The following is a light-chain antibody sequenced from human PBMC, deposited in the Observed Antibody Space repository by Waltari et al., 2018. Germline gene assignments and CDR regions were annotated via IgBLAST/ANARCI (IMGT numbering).Light chain of an antibody. CDR3: QMYVRLPVT. V-gene: IGKV3-20*01. CDR1: QSVCRA. CDR2: DTS. J-gene: IGKJ1*01. Sequence: EIVLTQSPGTLALSPGERATLSCRASQSVCRALAWYQQKPGQAPRLLISDTSTRATGISDKFSGSGSGTDFSLTISRVEPEDFAVYFCQMYVRLPVTFGQGTKVEVK.